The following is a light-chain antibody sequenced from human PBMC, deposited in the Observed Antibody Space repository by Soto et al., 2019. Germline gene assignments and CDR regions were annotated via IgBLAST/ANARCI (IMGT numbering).Light chain of an antibody. CDR3: QQSYSTPYT. CDR2: AAS. V-gene: IGKV1-39*01. CDR1: QSISYY. J-gene: IGKJ2*01. Sequence: DIQMTQSPSSLSASVGDRVTITCRASQSISYYLNWYQQKPGKAPKFLIYAASSLQSGVPSRFSGSGSGTDFTLTISSPQPEDFATYYCQQSYSTPYTFGQGTKLEIK.